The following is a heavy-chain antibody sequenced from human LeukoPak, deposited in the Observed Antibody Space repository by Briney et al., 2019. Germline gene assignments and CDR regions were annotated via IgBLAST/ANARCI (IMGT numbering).Heavy chain of an antibody. Sequence: GGSLRLSWAASGFTVSSNDMSWVRQAPGKGLEWVANIKFDGNDKYYADSMKGRFTISRDNAKNSVYLQMNTLRAEDTALYYCARLDEAFETWGQGTLVTVSS. CDR2: IKFDGNDK. CDR1: GFTVSSND. D-gene: IGHD3-9*01. J-gene: IGHJ5*02. V-gene: IGHV3-7*01. CDR3: ARLDEAFET.